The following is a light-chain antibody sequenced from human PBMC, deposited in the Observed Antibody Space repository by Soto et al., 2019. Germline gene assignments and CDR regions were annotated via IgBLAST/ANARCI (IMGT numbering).Light chain of an antibody. CDR1: QSIGTS. Sequence: DIQMTQSPSSLSASVGDRVTITCRASQSIGTSLNWYQQKLGKAPSLLIYTASNLHSGVPSRFTGSGSGTDFTLTISSLQPEDFATNYCQQSYTMPRTFGQGTTVEIK. V-gene: IGKV1-39*01. CDR3: QQSYTMPRT. J-gene: IGKJ1*01. CDR2: TAS.